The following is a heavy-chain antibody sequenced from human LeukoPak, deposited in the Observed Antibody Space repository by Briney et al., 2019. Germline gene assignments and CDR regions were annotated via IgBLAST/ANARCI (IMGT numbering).Heavy chain of an antibody. D-gene: IGHD3-22*01. J-gene: IGHJ4*02. V-gene: IGHV1-18*04. CDR1: GYIFSKYG. CDR2: SIAFSWNT. CDR3: TRGTETDSSGSNGFLSSHY. Sequence: ASVKVSCKASGYIFSKYGITCVRQAPGQGLERSVWSIAFSWNTNYEQKFTCRVNMTPDTATPTAYMELRSLRYDATAVYYCTRGTETDSSGSNGFLSSHYWGQGTLVTVSS.